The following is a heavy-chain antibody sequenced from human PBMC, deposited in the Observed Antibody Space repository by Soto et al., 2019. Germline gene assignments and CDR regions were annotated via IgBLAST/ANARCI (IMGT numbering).Heavy chain of an antibody. CDR2: IEGSGTIT. Sequence: GGSLRLSCAASGFSVSSNYMSWVRQAPGKGLEWVTTIEGSGTITYYADSVRGRFTISRDNSKNTVYLQMDSLTADDTAVYYCVKNSGWFNSWGQGTPVTVSS. CDR1: GFSVSSNY. V-gene: IGHV3-23*01. CDR3: VKNSGWFNS. J-gene: IGHJ5*01. D-gene: IGHD3-10*01.